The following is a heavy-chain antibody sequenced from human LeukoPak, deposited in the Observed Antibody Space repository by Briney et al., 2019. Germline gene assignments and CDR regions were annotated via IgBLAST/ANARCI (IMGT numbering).Heavy chain of an antibody. J-gene: IGHJ4*02. Sequence: GASVKVSCKASGYTFTGYYMHWVRQAPGQGLEWMGWINPNSGGINYAQKFQGRVTMTRDTSISTAYMELSRLRSDDTAVYYCARSTRYNWNDDYWGQGTLVTVSS. V-gene: IGHV1-2*02. CDR3: ARSTRYNWNDDY. CDR2: INPNSGGI. CDR1: GYTFTGYY. D-gene: IGHD1-1*01.